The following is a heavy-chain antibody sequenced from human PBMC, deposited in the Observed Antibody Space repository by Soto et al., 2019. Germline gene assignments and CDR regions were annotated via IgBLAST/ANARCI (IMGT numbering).Heavy chain of an antibody. Sequence: EVQLVESGGGLVQPGGSLRLSCAASGFTFSSYDMHWVRQATGKGLEWVSAIGTAGDTYYPGSEKGRFTISRENAKNSLYLQMNSLRAGDTAVYYSARAIDYDILTGYPAPPDYWGQGTLVTISS. J-gene: IGHJ4*02. V-gene: IGHV3-13*04. CDR3: ARAIDYDILTGYPAPPDY. CDR1: GFTFSSYD. D-gene: IGHD3-9*01. CDR2: IGTAGDT.